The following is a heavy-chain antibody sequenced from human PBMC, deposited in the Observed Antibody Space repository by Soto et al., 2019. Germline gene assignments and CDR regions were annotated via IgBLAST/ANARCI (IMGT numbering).Heavy chain of an antibody. J-gene: IGHJ4*02. CDR2: MNPNRGNT. Sequence: GASVKVSCKASGYTFTSYDINWVRQATGQGLEWMGWMNPNRGNTGYAQKFQGRVTMTRNTSISTAYMELSSLRSEDTAVYYCTRALDSYYYGPGSYSSWGQGPLVTVSS. D-gene: IGHD3-10*01. CDR1: GYTFTSYD. CDR3: TRALDSYYYGPGSYSS. V-gene: IGHV1-8*01.